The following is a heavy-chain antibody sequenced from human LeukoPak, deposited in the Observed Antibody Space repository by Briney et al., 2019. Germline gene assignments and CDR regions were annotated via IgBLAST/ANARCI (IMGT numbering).Heavy chain of an antibody. CDR1: GYTFTGYY. CDR3: ARRLLSGYYYDALDL. CDR2: INPNSGGT. J-gene: IGHJ3*01. D-gene: IGHD3-22*01. Sequence: GASVKVSCKASGYTFTGYYMHWVRQAPGQGLEWMGWINPNSGGTNYAQKFQGRVTMTTDTSTSTAYMDLRSLRSDDTAVYYCARRLLSGYYYDALDLWGQGTMVTVSS. V-gene: IGHV1-2*02.